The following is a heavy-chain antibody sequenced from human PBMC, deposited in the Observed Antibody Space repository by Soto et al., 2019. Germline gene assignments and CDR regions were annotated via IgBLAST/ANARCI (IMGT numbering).Heavy chain of an antibody. V-gene: IGHV4-30-2*01. Sequence: SETLSLTCTVSGDSINNYYWNWIRQPPGKGLEWIGYIYHSGSTYYNPSLKSRVTILVDRSKNQFSLKLSSVTAADTAVYYCARGEVVALGYWGQGTLVTVSS. J-gene: IGHJ4*02. CDR2: IYHSGST. D-gene: IGHD2-15*01. CDR3: ARGEVVALGY. CDR1: GDSINNYY.